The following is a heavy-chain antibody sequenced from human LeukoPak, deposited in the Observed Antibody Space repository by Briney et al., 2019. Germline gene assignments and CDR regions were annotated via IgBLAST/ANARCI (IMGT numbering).Heavy chain of an antibody. J-gene: IGHJ3*01. CDR3: ARDLMLNDYGGFTPFDF. Sequence: SETLSLTCTVSGGSISSYYWSWIRQPAGKGLEWIGRIYTSGSTNYNPSLKSRVTMSLDTSKNQFSLRLTSVTAAGTAVYYCARDLMLNDYGGFTPFDFWGQGTMVTVSS. CDR1: GGSISSYY. CDR2: IYTSGST. D-gene: IGHD4-23*01. V-gene: IGHV4-4*07.